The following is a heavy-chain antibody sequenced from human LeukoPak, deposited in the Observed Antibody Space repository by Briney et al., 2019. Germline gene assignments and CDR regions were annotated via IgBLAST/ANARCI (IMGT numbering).Heavy chain of an antibody. Sequence: PGGSLRLSCAASGFTFRSYSMSWVRQAAGKGLEWVSYISRSSSNIHYAESVKGRFTISRDDAKNSLFLQMNRLRAEDTAVYYCARGAYYYEDWGQGTLVTVSS. D-gene: IGHD3-22*01. CDR1: GFTFRSYS. J-gene: IGHJ4*02. CDR3: ARGAYYYED. CDR2: ISRSSSNI. V-gene: IGHV3-48*01.